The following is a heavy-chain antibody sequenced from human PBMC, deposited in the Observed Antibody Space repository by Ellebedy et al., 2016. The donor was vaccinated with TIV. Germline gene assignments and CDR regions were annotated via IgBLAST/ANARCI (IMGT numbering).Heavy chain of an antibody. J-gene: IGHJ4*02. Sequence: ASVKVSCKASGYTFTSYYMYWVRRAPGQGLEWMGIINPSAGSTNYAQKFQGRVTMTRDTSTSTVYMELSSLRSEDTAVYYCARGDKYYYDSSGYYYTYWGQGTLVTVSS. V-gene: IGHV1-46*01. CDR3: ARGDKYYYDSSGYYYTY. CDR1: GYTFTSYY. CDR2: INPSAGST. D-gene: IGHD3-22*01.